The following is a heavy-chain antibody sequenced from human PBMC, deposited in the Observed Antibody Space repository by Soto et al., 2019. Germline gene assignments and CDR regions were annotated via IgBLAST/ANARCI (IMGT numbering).Heavy chain of an antibody. CDR3: ARVPYCSGGSCPPQPFDY. J-gene: IGHJ4*02. CDR2: IFYSGST. D-gene: IGHD2-15*01. Sequence: SETLSLTCTVSGDSISSGDYYWNWIRQHPGKGLEWIGYIFYSGSTYYNPSLKSRVTISVDTSKNQFSLKLSSVTAADTAVYYCARVPYCSGGSCPPQPFDYWGQGTLVTVSS. V-gene: IGHV4-31*03. CDR1: GDSISSGDYY.